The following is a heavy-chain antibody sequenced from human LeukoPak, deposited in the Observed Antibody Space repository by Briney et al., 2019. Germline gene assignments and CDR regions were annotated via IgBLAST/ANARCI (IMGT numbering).Heavy chain of an antibody. CDR3: AKEVDYGGNLFMRSGAFDI. CDR1: GFTFSDYY. J-gene: IGHJ3*02. CDR2: ISSSGSTI. V-gene: IGHV3-11*01. Sequence: RSGGSLRLSCAASGFTFSDYYMSWVRQAPGKGLEWVSYISSSGSTIYYADSVKGRLTISRDNAKNSMYLQMNSLRAEDMALYYCAKEVDYGGNLFMRSGAFDIWGQGTMVTVSS. D-gene: IGHD4-23*01.